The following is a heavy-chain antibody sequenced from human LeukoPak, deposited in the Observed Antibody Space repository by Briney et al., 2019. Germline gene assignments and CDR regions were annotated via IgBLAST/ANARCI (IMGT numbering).Heavy chain of an antibody. D-gene: IGHD2-21*01. CDR1: GFTFDSYA. CDR2: SGSGGNT. Sequence: GGSLRLSCAASGFTFDSYAMTWVRQAPGKGLEWVSVSGSGGNTYYGDSVKGRFTISRDNSKNTLYLQMNSLRAEDTAMYYCPKDRVFLFLGGGGDALDIWGQGTMVTVSS. J-gene: IGHJ3*02. CDR3: PKDRVFLFLGGGGDALDI. V-gene: IGHV3-23*01.